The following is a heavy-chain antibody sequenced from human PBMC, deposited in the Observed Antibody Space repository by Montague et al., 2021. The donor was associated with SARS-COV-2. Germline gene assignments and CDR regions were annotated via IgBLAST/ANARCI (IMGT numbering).Heavy chain of an antibody. CDR2: IYYSGST. D-gene: IGHD4-17*01. CDR3: AREQSYGAYFGD. V-gene: IGHV4-59*01. J-gene: IGHJ4*02. Sequence: SETLSLTCTVSGGSISCYYWSWIRQPPGKGLEWIGYIYYSGSTNYNPSLKTRVTISVDTSKNQFSLKLSSVTAADTAVYYCAREQSYGAYFGDWGQGTLVTVSS. CDR1: GGSISCYY.